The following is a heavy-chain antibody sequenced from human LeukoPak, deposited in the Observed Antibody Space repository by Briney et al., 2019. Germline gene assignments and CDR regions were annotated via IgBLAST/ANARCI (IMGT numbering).Heavy chain of an antibody. J-gene: IGHJ6*04. D-gene: IGHD3-10*02. CDR1: GFTFSSYS. CDR2: ISSSSSYI. V-gene: IGHV3-21*01. Sequence: SGGSLRLSCAGSGFTFSSYSMNWVRQAPGKGLEWVSSISSSSSYIYYADSVKGRFTISRDNAKNSLYLQMNSLRAEDTAVYYCAELGITMIGGVWGKGTTVTISS. CDR3: AELGITMIGGV.